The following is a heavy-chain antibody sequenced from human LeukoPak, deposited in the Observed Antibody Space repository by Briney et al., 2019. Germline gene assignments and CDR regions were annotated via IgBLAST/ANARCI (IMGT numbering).Heavy chain of an antibody. Sequence: GGSLRLSCAASGFTLNTNDMNWVRQAPGKGLEWVSIMYPWGSAFYTDSVKGRFTVTRDESKNMMFLQMNTLRPDDTAMYYCVRKGGGDNCRWGQGDLVTVSS. J-gene: IGHJ4*01. V-gene: IGHV3-66*02. CDR1: GFTLNTND. CDR3: VRKGGGDNCR. D-gene: IGHD4-23*01. CDR2: MYPWGSA.